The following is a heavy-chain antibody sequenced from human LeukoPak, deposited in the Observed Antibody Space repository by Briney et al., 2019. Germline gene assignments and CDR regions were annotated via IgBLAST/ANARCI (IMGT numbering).Heavy chain of an antibody. Sequence: GGSLRLSCAASGFTFSSYWMNGVRQAPGKGLEWVANIKKDGSERYYVDSVKGRFTISRDNAKNSLYLQMDSLRAEDTAVYYCAGGSGWLIDHWGQGTLVTVSS. J-gene: IGHJ4*02. CDR2: IKKDGSER. CDR3: AGGSGWLIDH. CDR1: GFTFSSYW. D-gene: IGHD6-19*01. V-gene: IGHV3-7*03.